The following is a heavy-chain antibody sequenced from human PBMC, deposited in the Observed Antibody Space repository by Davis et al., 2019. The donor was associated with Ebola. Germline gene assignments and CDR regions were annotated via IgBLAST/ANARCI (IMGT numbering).Heavy chain of an antibody. CDR2: IKQDGSEK. Sequence: PGGSLRLSCGVSGYSISSGYFWGWIRQPPGKGLEWVANIKQDGSEKYYVDSVKGRFTISRDNAKNSLYLQMNSLRAEDTAVYYCASFQLVRLQESFDYWGQGTLVTVSS. CDR3: ASFQLVRLQESFDY. CDR1: GYSISSGY. V-gene: IGHV3-7*01. J-gene: IGHJ4*02. D-gene: IGHD6-6*01.